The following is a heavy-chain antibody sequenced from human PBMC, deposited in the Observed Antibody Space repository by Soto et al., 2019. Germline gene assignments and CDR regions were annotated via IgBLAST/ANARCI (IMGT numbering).Heavy chain of an antibody. D-gene: IGHD3-3*01. V-gene: IGHV4-34*01. CDR2: INHSGST. CDR1: GGSFSCYY. J-gene: IGHJ6*02. CDR3: ARGGREPHLLRFLEWRNYGMDV. Sequence: PSETLSLTCAVYGGSFSCYYWSWIRQPPGKGLEWIGEINHSGSTNYNPSLKSRVTISVDTSKNQFSLKLSSVTAADTAVYYCARGGREPHLLRFLEWRNYGMDVWGQGTTVTVSS.